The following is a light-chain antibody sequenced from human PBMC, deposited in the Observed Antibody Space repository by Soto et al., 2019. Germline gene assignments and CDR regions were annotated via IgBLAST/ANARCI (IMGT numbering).Light chain of an antibody. J-gene: IGKJ5*01. V-gene: IGKV3D-15*01. CDR1: QIISNS. CDR3: QQYNSWPPIT. CDR2: AAS. Sequence: EIVLTQSPGTLSLSPGERATLSCSAGQIISNSLAWHQQKPGQAPRLLIYAASNRATGIPARFSGGGSGTEFTLTISSLQSEDFVVYYCQQYNSWPPITFGQGTRLEI.